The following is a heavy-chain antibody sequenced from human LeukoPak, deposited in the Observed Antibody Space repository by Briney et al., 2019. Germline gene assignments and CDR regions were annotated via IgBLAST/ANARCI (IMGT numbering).Heavy chain of an antibody. D-gene: IGHD5-18*01. CDR2: IQQDGSKK. Sequence: PGGSLRLSCAASGFTFSDYWMSWVRQAPGKGLEWVANIQQDGSKKYYVDSVKGRFTISRDNAKKSLFLQVSSLRGEDTAVYYCARDRGFSYGIDFWGQGTLVTVSS. CDR3: ARDRGFSYGIDF. CDR1: GFTFSDYW. J-gene: IGHJ4*02. V-gene: IGHV3-7*04.